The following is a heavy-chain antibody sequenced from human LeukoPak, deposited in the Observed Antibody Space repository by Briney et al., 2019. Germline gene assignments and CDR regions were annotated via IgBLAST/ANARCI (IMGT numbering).Heavy chain of an antibody. V-gene: IGHV4-39*01. J-gene: IGHJ4*02. CDR2: IYNSGST. CDR3: ARVLRGSSGWTPFDF. Sequence: PSETLSLTCIVSGGFFSSSNYNWDWIRQPQGKRLEWIGSIYNSGSTHYTSSLKSRVTISVDTSKIQISLKLSSVTAADTAVYYCARVLRGSSGWTPFDFWGQGTLVTVSS. CDR1: GGFFSSSNYN. D-gene: IGHD6-19*01.